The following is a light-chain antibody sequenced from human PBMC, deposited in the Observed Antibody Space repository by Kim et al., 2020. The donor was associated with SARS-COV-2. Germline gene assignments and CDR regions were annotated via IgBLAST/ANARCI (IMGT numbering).Light chain of an antibody. CDR3: QKYSSAPWT. CDR2: AAS. J-gene: IGKJ1*01. V-gene: IGKV1-27*01. Sequence: ASVGDRVTITWRASQDIDNSLAWYQQKPGTVPKVLIYAASTLQSGVPSRFSGSGSGTEFTLTIGSLQTEDVATYYCQKYSSAPWTFGPGTKVDIK. CDR1: QDIDNS.